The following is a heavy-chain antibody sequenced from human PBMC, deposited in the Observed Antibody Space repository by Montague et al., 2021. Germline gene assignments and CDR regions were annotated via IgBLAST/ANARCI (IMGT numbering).Heavy chain of an antibody. CDR3: ASDRGPFDY. Sequence: SETLSLTCGVYGGSLSEYYWTWIRQSPEKGLEWIGEVRHIGSTNYNPSLKSRVAMSVDKSKNQFSLKLGSVTAADTAVYYCASDRGPFDYWGQGTVVTVSS. J-gene: IGHJ4*02. CDR2: VRHIGST. D-gene: IGHD3-10*01. V-gene: IGHV4-34*01. CDR1: GGSLSEYY.